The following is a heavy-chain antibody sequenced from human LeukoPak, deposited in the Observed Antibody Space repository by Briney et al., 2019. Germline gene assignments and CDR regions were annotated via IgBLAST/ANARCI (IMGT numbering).Heavy chain of an antibody. Sequence: GGSLRLSCAASGFILSVYETQWVRQAPGKGLEWISDISSSGTTTYYADSVKGRFTISRDNAKNSLYLQMNSLRAEDTAVYYYTTLTVASNFDYWGQGTLVTVSS. CDR1: GFILSVYE. J-gene: IGHJ4*02. CDR2: ISSSGTTT. V-gene: IGHV3-48*03. D-gene: IGHD6-19*01. CDR3: TTLTVASNFDY.